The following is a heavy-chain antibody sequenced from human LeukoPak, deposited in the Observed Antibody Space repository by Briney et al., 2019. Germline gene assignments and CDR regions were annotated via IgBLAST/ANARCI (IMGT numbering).Heavy chain of an antibody. Sequence: SDTLSLTCTVSGGSISHGDYFGLWIRQPPGKGLVWIGYIYYCGSPHYNPSLKSRVTLSVDTSENQFALKLSSVAAADTAVYYCAGDTFDGSSTYCYLLGAFDIRVGGTMVTVCS. CDR3: AGDTFDGSSTYCYLLGAFDI. V-gene: IGHV4-30-4*02. J-gene: IGHJ3*02. CDR2: IYYCGSP. D-gene: IGHD2-2*01. CDR1: GGSISHGDYF.